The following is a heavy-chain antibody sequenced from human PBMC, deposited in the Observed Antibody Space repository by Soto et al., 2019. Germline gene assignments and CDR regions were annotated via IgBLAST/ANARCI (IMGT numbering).Heavy chain of an antibody. CDR2: IYYSGST. V-gene: IGHV4-39*01. CDR1: GGSISSSSYY. D-gene: IGHD3-9*01. J-gene: IGHJ4*02. Sequence: PSETLSLTCTVSGGSISSSSYYWGWIRQPPGKGLEWIGSIYYSGSTYYNPSLKSRVTISVDTSKNQFSLKLSSVTAADTAGYDCYILPGHPFYYFDHGAKGTVVPFPQ. CDR3: YILPGHPFYYFDH.